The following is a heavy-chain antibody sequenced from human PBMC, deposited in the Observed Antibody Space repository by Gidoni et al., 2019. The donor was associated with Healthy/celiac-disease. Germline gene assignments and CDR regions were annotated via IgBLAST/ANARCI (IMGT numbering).Heavy chain of an antibody. CDR3: AKDFCGGDCYDWYFDL. Sequence: QVQLVEAGGGVVQPGRCLRRACAASGFTFSSYGMHWVRQAPGKGLDWVAVISYDGSNTYYADSVKGRFTISRDNSKNTLSLQMNSLRAEDTAVYYCAKDFCGGDCYDWYFDLWGRGTLVTVSS. V-gene: IGHV3-30*18. D-gene: IGHD2-21*02. J-gene: IGHJ2*01. CDR1: GFTFSSYG. CDR2: ISYDGSNT.